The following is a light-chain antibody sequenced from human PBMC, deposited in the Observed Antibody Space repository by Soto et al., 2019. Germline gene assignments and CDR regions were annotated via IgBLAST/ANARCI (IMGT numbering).Light chain of an antibody. V-gene: IGKV3-15*01. CDR1: QSISSN. CDR3: QQYNNWPFT. J-gene: IGKJ3*01. Sequence: EIVMTQSPATLSVSPGERATLSCRASQSISSNLAWYQQKPGQAPRLLIYGASTRATGIPATFSGSASGTEFTLTISSLQSEDFAVYYCQQYNNWPFTVGPGTKVDIK. CDR2: GAS.